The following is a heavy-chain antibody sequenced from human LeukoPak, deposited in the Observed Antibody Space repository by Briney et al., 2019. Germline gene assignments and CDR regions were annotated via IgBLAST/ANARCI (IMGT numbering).Heavy chain of an antibody. CDR2: IYWDDDK. J-gene: IGHJ4*02. D-gene: IGHD6-13*01. CDR1: GFSLSANGMG. CDR3: AHVEIAATVYFHA. Sequence: SGPTLVKPTQTLTLTFTFSGFSLSANGMGVAWIRQPPVKAPEWLALIYWDDDKRYSPSLQNRLSITKDTSKNQVVLELTDMDLVDTATYFCAHVEIAATVYFHAWGQGTLVTVSS. V-gene: IGHV2-5*02.